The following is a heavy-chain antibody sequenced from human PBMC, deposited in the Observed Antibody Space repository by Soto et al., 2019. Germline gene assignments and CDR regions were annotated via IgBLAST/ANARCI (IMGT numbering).Heavy chain of an antibody. Sequence: ASVKVSCKASGYTFTSYGISWVRQAPGQGLEWMGWISAYNGGTNYAQKLQGRVTMTRDTSISTAYMELSRLRSDDTAVYYCARDLQYYDILTGYRPHYYGMDVWGQGTTVTVSS. J-gene: IGHJ6*02. D-gene: IGHD3-9*01. V-gene: IGHV1-18*01. CDR1: GYTFTSYG. CDR2: ISAYNGGT. CDR3: ARDLQYYDILTGYRPHYYGMDV.